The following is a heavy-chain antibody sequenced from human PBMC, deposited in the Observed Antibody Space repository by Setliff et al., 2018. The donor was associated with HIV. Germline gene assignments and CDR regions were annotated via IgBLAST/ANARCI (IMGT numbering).Heavy chain of an antibody. CDR3: ARGVRGYGEIRYFFYYYYMDV. CDR1: GGSISSYY. V-gene: IGHV4-59*08. CDR2: IYYSGST. J-gene: IGHJ6*03. D-gene: IGHD3-9*01. Sequence: SQTLSLTCTVSGGSISSYYWSWIRQPPGKGLEWIGYIYYSGSTNYNPSLKSRVTISVDTSKNQFSLKLSSVTAADTAVYYCARGVRGYGEIRYFFYYYYMDVWGKGTTVTVSS.